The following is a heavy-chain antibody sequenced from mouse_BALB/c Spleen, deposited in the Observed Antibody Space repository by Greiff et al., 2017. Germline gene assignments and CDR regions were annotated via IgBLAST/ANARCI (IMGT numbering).Heavy chain of an antibody. CDR1: GYSFTGYY. CDR3: ARGDGSSLGGYAMDY. Sequence: LVKTGASVKISCKASGYSFTGYYMHWVKQSHGKSLDWIGYISCYNGATSYNQKFKGKATFTVDTSSSTAYMQFNSLTSEDSAVYYCARGDGSSLGGYAMDYWGQGTSVTVSS. D-gene: IGHD1-1*01. CDR2: ISCYNGAT. J-gene: IGHJ4*01. V-gene: IGHV1S34*01.